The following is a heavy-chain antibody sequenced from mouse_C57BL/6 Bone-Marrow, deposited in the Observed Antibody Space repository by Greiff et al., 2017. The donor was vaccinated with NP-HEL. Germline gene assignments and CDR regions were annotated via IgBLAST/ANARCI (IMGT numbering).Heavy chain of an antibody. CDR3: TKGWPYAMDY. CDR2: IDPETGGT. J-gene: IGHJ4*01. CDR1: GYTFTDYE. D-gene: IGHD2-3*01. V-gene: IGHV1-15*01. Sequence: QVQLQQSGAELVRPGASVTLSCKASGYTFTDYEMHWVKQTPVHGLEWIGAIDPETGGTAYNQKFKGKAILTADKSSSTAYMELRSLTSEDSAVYYCTKGWPYAMDYWGQGTSVTVSS.